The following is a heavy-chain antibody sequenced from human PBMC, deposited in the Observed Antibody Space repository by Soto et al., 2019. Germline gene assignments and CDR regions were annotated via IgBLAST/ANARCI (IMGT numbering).Heavy chain of an antibody. D-gene: IGHD3-22*01. CDR2: ISDDGNNK. CDR3: ARVPSYYDSSGYYFDY. J-gene: IGHJ4*02. Sequence: GGSLRLSCAASGFTFSNYALHWVRQAPGKGLEWVAVISDDGNNKYYADSVKGRFTISRDNSKNTLYLQVNSLGAEDTAVYYCARVPSYYDSSGYYFDYWGQGTLVTVSS. CDR1: GFTFSNYA. V-gene: IGHV3-30*01.